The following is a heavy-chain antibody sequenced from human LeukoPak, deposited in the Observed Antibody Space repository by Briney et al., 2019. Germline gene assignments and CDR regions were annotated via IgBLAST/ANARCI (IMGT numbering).Heavy chain of an antibody. V-gene: IGHV4-39*01. Sequence: SETLSLTCTVSGGSISSSSYYWGWIRQPPGKGLEWIGSIYYSGSTYYNPSLKSRVTISVDTSKNQFSLKLSSVTAADTAVYYCARQYSSGWSERNWFDPWGQGTLVTVSS. D-gene: IGHD6-19*01. CDR3: ARQYSSGWSERNWFDP. J-gene: IGHJ5*02. CDR2: IYYSGST. CDR1: GGSISSSSYY.